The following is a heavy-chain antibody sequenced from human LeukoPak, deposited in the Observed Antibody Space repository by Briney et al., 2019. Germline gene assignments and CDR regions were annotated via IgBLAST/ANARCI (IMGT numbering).Heavy chain of an antibody. Sequence: PGGSLRLSCAASGFTFSSYSMNWVRQAPGKGLEWASSISSSSSYIYYADSVKGRFTISRDNAKNSLYLQMNSLRAEDTAVYYCARVQRYCSGGSCYPGFDYWGQGTLVTVSS. CDR3: ARVQRYCSGGSCYPGFDY. V-gene: IGHV3-21*01. J-gene: IGHJ4*02. CDR2: ISSSSSYI. D-gene: IGHD2-15*01. CDR1: GFTFSSYS.